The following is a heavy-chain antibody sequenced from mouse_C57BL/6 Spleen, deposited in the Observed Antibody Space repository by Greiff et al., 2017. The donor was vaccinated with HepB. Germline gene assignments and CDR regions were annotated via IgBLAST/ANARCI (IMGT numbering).Heavy chain of an antibody. D-gene: IGHD2-4*01. CDR3: ARADYDYDLDY. CDR2: INPGSGGT. J-gene: IGHJ2*01. V-gene: IGHV1-54*01. CDR1: GYAFTNYL. Sequence: QVQLKQSGAELVRPGTSVKVSCKASGYAFTNYLIEWVKQRPGQGLEWIGVINPGSGGTNYNEKFKGKATLTADKSSSTAYMQLSSLTSEDSAVYFCARADYDYDLDYWGQGTTLTVSS.